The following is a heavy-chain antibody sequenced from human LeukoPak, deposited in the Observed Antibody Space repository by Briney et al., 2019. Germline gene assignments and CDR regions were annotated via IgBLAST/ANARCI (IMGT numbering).Heavy chain of an antibody. CDR3: ARERQWLVRKLFDY. V-gene: IGHV1-69*04. Sequence: ASVTVSCKASGGTFSSYAISWVRQAPGQGLEWMGRIIPILGIANYAQKFQGRVTITADKSTSTAYMELSSLRSEDTAVYYCARERQWLVRKLFDYWGQGTLVTVSS. CDR1: GGTFSSYA. CDR2: IIPILGIA. D-gene: IGHD6-19*01. J-gene: IGHJ4*02.